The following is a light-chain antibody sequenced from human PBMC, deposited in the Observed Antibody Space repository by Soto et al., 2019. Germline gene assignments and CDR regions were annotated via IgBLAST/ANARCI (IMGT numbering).Light chain of an antibody. J-gene: IGKJ1*01. Sequence: DIQMTQSPSTLSGSVVERVTITCRASQSISAWLAWYQQKPGKAPRLLIYKASTLEIGVPSRFSGSGSGTEFTLTISSLQPDDVAIYYCQQYNDYSWTFGQGTKVDIK. CDR3: QQYNDYSWT. CDR2: KAS. V-gene: IGKV1-5*03. CDR1: QSISAW.